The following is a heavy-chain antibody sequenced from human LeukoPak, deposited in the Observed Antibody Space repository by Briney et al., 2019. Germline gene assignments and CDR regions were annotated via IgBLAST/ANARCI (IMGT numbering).Heavy chain of an antibody. CDR2: VNSDGSST. J-gene: IGHJ5*02. V-gene: IGHV3-74*01. CDR3: ARGDSSSGWWFDP. D-gene: IGHD6-13*01. CDR1: GFTVSTYW. Sequence: GGSLRLSCAASGFTVSTYWMHWVRQAPGKGLVWVSRVNSDGSSTNYADSVQGRFTISRDNAQSSLYLEMNSLRDDDTAVYYCARGDSSSGWWFDPWGQGTRVTVSS.